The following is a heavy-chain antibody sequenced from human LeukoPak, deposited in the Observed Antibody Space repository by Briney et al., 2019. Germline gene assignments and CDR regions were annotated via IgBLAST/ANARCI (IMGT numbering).Heavy chain of an antibody. J-gene: IGHJ3*02. CDR3: ARQRGIWFGARYAFDI. CDR2: IYTSGST. Sequence: PSETLSLTCTVSGGSISSGSYYWSWIRQPAGKGLEWIGRIYTSGSTNYNPSLKSRVTISVDTSKNQFSLKLSSVTAADTAVYYCARQRGIWFGARYAFDIWGQWTMVTVSS. V-gene: IGHV4-61*02. D-gene: IGHD3-10*01. CDR1: GGSISSGSYY.